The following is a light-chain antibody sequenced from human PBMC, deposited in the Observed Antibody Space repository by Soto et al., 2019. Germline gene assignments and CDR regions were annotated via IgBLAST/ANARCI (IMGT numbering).Light chain of an antibody. V-gene: IGKV3-15*01. CDR3: QHYNNWPRT. Sequence: EIVMTQSPTTLSVSPGERATLSCRASQSVSSNLAWYQQKPGQAPRLLIYGASTRATAIPARFSGSGSGTEFTLTISSLQSEDFAVYYCQHYNNWPRTFGQGTKVAIK. J-gene: IGKJ1*01. CDR1: QSVSSN. CDR2: GAS.